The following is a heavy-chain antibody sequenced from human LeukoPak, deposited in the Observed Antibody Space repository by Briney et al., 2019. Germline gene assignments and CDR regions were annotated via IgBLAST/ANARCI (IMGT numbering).Heavy chain of an antibody. CDR1: GFTFDDYG. Sequence: GGSLRLSCAASGFTFDDYGMSWVRQAPGKGLEWVSGINWNGGSTGYADSVKGRFTISRDNAKNSLYLQMNSLRAGDTALYYCAREYYYGSGSYYGLYDYYYYYMDVWGKGTTVTVSS. CDR2: INWNGGST. CDR3: AREYYYGSGSYYGLYDYYYYYMDV. D-gene: IGHD3-10*01. V-gene: IGHV3-20*04. J-gene: IGHJ6*03.